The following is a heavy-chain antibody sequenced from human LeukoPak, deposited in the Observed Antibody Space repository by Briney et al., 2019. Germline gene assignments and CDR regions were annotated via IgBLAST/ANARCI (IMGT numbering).Heavy chain of an antibody. Sequence: SETLSLTCAVYGGSFSGYYWSWIRQPPGKGLEWIGEINHSGSTNYNPSLKSRVTISIDTSKSQFSLKLTSVTSADTAVYSCARLLDNDISGDPDTFDVWGQGTTVIVSS. CDR2: INHSGST. D-gene: IGHD3-22*01. CDR3: ARLLDNDISGDPDTFDV. V-gene: IGHV4-34*01. J-gene: IGHJ3*01. CDR1: GGSFSGYY.